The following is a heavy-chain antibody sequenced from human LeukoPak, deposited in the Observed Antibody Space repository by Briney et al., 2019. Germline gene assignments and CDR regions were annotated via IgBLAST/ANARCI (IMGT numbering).Heavy chain of an antibody. Sequence: ASVKVSCKASGYTFTSYGISWVRQAPGQGLEWMGWISAYNGNTNYAQKLQGRVTMTTDTSTSTAYMELRSLRSDDTAVYYRARVEYMITFGGVIVQQGGFDYWGQGTLVTVSS. D-gene: IGHD3-16*02. V-gene: IGHV1-18*01. CDR2: ISAYNGNT. CDR1: GYTFTSYG. J-gene: IGHJ4*02. CDR3: ARVEYMITFGGVIVQQGGFDY.